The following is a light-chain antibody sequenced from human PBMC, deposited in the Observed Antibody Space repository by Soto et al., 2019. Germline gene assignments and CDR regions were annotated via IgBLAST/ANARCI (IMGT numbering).Light chain of an antibody. V-gene: IGLV2-8*01. CDR2: EVS. CDR3: SSYAGSNNLV. Sequence: QSALTQPPSASGSPGQSVTISCTGTTSDVGGYNYVSWYQQHPGKAPKLMIYEVSKRPSGVPDRFSGSKSVNTASLTVSGLQAEDEADYYCSSYAGSNNLVFGGGTKGTVL. J-gene: IGLJ2*01. CDR1: TSDVGGYNY.